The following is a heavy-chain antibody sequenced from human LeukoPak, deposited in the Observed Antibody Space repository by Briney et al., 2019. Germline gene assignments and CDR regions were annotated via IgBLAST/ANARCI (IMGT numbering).Heavy chain of an antibody. CDR3: ARSQYYYGSGSRFLGY. V-gene: IGHV3-64*01. CDR1: GFTFSSYA. D-gene: IGHD3-10*01. Sequence: PGGSLRLSCAASGFTFSSYAMHWVRQAPGKGLEYVSAISSNGGSTYYANSVKGRFTISRDNSKNTLYLQMGSLRAEDMAVYYCARSQYYYGSGSRFLGYWGQGTLVTVSS. J-gene: IGHJ4*02. CDR2: ISSNGGST.